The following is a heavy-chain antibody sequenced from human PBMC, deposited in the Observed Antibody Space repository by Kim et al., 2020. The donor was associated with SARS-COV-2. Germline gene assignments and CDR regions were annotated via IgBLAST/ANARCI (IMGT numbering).Heavy chain of an antibody. CDR2: WYYNGNT. J-gene: IGHJ5*02. V-gene: IGHV4-39*01. CDR3: ARSDASGRKGFS. D-gene: IGHD3-10*01. CDR1: GGSIGSSSYY. Sequence: SQTLSLTCTVSGGSIGSSSYYWGWIRQTPEKGLEWIGSWYYNGNTHYNPSLKSRVTISVDTSKNQFSMMLSSVTAEDTAVYYCARSDASGRKGFSWGQGT.